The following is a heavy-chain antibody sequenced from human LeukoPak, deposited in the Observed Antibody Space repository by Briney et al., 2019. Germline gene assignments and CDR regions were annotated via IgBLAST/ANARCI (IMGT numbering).Heavy chain of an antibody. D-gene: IGHD6-19*01. V-gene: IGHV3-48*03. CDR1: GFTFSSHE. Sequence: GGSLRLSCAASGFTFSSHEMNWVRQAPGKGLEWVSYISSSGSTIYYADSVKGRFTISRDDAKNSLYLQMNSLRAEDTAVYYCAASSGWYEWGFDYWGQGTLVTVSS. CDR2: ISSSGSTI. J-gene: IGHJ4*02. CDR3: AASSGWYEWGFDY.